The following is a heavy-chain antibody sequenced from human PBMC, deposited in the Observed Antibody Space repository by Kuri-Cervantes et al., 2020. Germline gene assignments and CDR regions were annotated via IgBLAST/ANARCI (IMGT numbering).Heavy chain of an antibody. CDR2: IYWDDDK. Sequence: SGPTLVKPTQTLTLTCTFSGFSLSTSGVGVGWIRQPPGKALEWLALIYWDDDKRYSPSLKSRLTITKDTSKNQVVLTMTNMDPVDTATYYCAHTKGFIEVVGDVDYYYYGMDVWGQGTTVTVSS. V-gene: IGHV2-5*02. D-gene: IGHD6-19*01. J-gene: IGHJ6*02. CDR3: AHTKGFIEVVGDVDYYYYGMDV. CDR1: GFSLSTSGVG.